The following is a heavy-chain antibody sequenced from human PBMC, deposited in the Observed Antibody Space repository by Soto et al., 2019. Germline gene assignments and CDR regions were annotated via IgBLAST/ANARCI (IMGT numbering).Heavy chain of an antibody. CDR2: ISSSSSYI. D-gene: IGHD3-10*01. J-gene: IGHJ3*02. CDR1: GFTFSSYS. CDR3: ARDVNSKGMVRGVIGAFDI. Sequence: EVQLVESGGGLVKPGGSLRLSCAASGFTFSSYSMNWVRQAPGKGLEWVSSISSSSSYIYYADSVKGRFTISRDNAKNSLYLQMNSLRAEDTAVYYCARDVNSKGMVRGVIGAFDIWGQGTMVTVSS. V-gene: IGHV3-21*01.